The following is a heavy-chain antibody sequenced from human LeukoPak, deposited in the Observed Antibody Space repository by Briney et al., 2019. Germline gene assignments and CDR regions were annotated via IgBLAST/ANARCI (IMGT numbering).Heavy chain of an antibody. D-gene: IGHD5-24*01. Sequence: SETLPLTCAVYGGSFSGYYWSWIRQPPGKGLEWIGEINHSGSTNYNPSLKSRVTISVDTSKNQFSLKLSSVTAADTAVYYCARQSEMATTYWGQGTLVTVSS. V-gene: IGHV4-34*01. CDR3: ARQSEMATTY. CDR1: GGSFSGYY. CDR2: INHSGST. J-gene: IGHJ4*02.